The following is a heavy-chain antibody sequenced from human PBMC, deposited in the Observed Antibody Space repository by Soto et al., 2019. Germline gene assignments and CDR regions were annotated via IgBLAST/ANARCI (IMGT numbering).Heavy chain of an antibody. J-gene: IGHJ6*02. D-gene: IGHD3-10*01. CDR1: GYSFTSYW. CDR3: ASRSYYGSGPDYGMDA. Sequence: PGESLKISCKGSGYSFTSYWISWVRQMPGKGLEWMGRIDPSDSYTNYSPSFQGHVTISADKSISTAYLQWSSLKASDTAMYYCASRSYYGSGPDYGMDAWGQGTTVTVSS. CDR2: IDPSDSYT. V-gene: IGHV5-10-1*01.